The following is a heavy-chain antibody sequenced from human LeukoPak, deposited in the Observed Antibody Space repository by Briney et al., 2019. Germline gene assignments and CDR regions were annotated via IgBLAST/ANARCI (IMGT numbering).Heavy chain of an antibody. Sequence: GESLKISCKGSGYSFTSYWIGWVRQMPGKGLECMGIIYPGDSDTRYSPSFQGQVTISADKSISTAYLQWSSLKASDTAMYYCATRDCSSTSCNGGWFDYWGQGTLVTVSS. J-gene: IGHJ4*02. CDR3: ATRDCSSTSCNGGWFDY. V-gene: IGHV5-51*01. CDR1: GYSFTSYW. D-gene: IGHD2-2*01. CDR2: IYPGDSDT.